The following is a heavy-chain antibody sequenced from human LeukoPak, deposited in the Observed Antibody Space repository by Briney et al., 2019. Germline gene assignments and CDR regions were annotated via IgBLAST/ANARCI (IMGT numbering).Heavy chain of an antibody. V-gene: IGHV3-23*01. CDR2: ISGSGGST. CDR3: AKAQRTIRQYFYDGMDV. CDR1: GFTFSSYA. J-gene: IGHJ6*02. Sequence: GGSLRLSCAASGFTFSSYAMSWVRQAPGKGLEWVSVISGSGGSTYYADSVKGRFTISRDNSKNTLYLQMNSLRAEDTAVYFCAKAQRTIRQYFYDGMDVWGQGATVTVSS. D-gene: IGHD3-9*01.